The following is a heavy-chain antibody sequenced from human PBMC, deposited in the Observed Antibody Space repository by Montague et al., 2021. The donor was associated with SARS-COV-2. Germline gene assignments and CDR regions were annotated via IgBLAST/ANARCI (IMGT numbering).Heavy chain of an antibody. J-gene: IGHJ4*02. Sequence: ETLYLTCTVSGDCVKTNLYDWGWIRQPPGKGLAWIGNIYYTGTTYYNPSLKSRVTMSVDTSKNQFSLKLTSVTAADTAVYYCANADRCSSGSCYSPFDSWGQGSLVTFSS. D-gene: IGHD2-15*01. V-gene: IGHV4-39*01. CDR3: ANADRCSSGSCYSPFDS. CDR1: GDCVKTNLYD. CDR2: IYYTGTT.